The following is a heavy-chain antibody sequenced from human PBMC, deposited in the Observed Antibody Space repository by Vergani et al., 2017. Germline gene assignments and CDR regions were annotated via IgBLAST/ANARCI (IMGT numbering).Heavy chain of an antibody. V-gene: IGHV1-69*18. D-gene: IGHD3-10*01. CDR3: ARDPDGDYYGSWSGDY. CDR2: IIPIFGTA. CDR1: GGTFSSYA. J-gene: IGHJ4*02. Sequence: QVQLVQSGAEVKKPGASVKVSCKASGGTFSSYAISWVRQAPGQGLEWMGRIIPIFGTANYAQKFQGRVTITADESTSTAYMELSSLRSEDTAVYYCARDPDGDYYGSWSGDYWGQGTMVTVSS.